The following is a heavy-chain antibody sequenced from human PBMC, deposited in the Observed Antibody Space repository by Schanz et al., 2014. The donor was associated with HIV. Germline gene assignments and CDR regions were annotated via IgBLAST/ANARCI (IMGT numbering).Heavy chain of an antibody. CDR3: ARDRVGSSASYVTFDI. CDR2: IDHTGTT. Sequence: QVQLVESGGGVVQPGRSLRLSCAASGGTFSAHAFHWVRQAPGRGLEWVSLIDHTGTTYYADSVKGRFTISRDISDNTVHAQISSLRADDTAVYYCARDRVGSSASYVTFDIWGQGTMVTVS. CDR1: GGTFSAHA. V-gene: IGHV3-30*14. D-gene: IGHD3-16*01. J-gene: IGHJ3*02.